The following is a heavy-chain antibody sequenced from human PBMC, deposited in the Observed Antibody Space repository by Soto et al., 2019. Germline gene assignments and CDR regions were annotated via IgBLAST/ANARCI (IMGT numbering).Heavy chain of an antibody. CDR2: IYYSGTT. CDR3: ARGRGITATGTSWFDT. D-gene: IGHD6-13*01. Sequence: SETLSLTCTVSGDTISSSTYYWGWIRQPPGKGLEWIGNIYYSGTTYHNPSLKGRATISVDTSKNQFSLKLSSVTAADTAVYYCARGRGITATGTSWFDTWGQGALVTVSS. V-gene: IGHV4-39*01. CDR1: GDTISSSTYY. J-gene: IGHJ5*02.